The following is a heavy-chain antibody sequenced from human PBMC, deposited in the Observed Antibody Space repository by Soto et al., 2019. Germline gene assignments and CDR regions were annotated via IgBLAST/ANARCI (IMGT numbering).Heavy chain of an antibody. D-gene: IGHD3-3*01. CDR3: AKDLGPNYDFWSGYLYYYYYGMDV. J-gene: IGHJ6*02. V-gene: IGHV3-23*01. CDR1: GFTFSSYA. Sequence: GGSLRLSCAASGFTFSSYAMSWVRQAPGKGLEWVSAIFCSFCSTYYADSVKGRFTISRDNSKNTLYLQMNSLRAEDTAVYYCAKDLGPNYDFWSGYLYYYYYGMDVWGQGTTVTVSS. CDR2: IFCSFCST.